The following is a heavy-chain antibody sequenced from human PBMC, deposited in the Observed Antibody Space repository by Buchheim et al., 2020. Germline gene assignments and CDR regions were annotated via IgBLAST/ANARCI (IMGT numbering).Heavy chain of an antibody. CDR1: GFTFSIFG. V-gene: IGHV3-48*04. CDR2: INPSGTTI. CDR3: ARVRIWGTSNYYGMDV. D-gene: IGHD7-27*01. J-gene: IGHJ6*02. Sequence: EVQLVESGGGLVQPGGSLRLSCAASGFTFSIFGMNWVRQAPGKGLEWVSYINPSGTTISYADSVRGRFTLSRDTAQRSLYLQMDSLRAEDTAVYYCARVRIWGTSNYYGMDVWGQGTT.